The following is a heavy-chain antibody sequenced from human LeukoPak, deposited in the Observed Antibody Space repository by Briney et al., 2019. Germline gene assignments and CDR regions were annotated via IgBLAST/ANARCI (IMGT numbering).Heavy chain of an antibody. J-gene: IGHJ4*02. CDR1: GLTVSKNY. CDR3: ARVVLIAAAGRGSFDY. D-gene: IGHD6-13*01. CDR2: ISSSSSYI. Sequence: GGSLRLSCAASGLTVSKNYMSWVRQAPGKGLEWVSSISSSSSYIYYADSVKGRFTISRDNAKNSLYLQMNSLRAEDTAVYYCARVVLIAAAGRGSFDYWGQGTLVTVSS. V-gene: IGHV3-21*01.